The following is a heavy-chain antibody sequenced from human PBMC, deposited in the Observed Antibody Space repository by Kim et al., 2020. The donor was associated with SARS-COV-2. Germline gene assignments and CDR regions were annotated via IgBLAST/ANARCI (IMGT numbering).Heavy chain of an antibody. CDR3: ARLSYDTSRFDY. Sequence: GESLKISCKASGYSFISYWIGWVRQMPGKGLEWMGIIYPGDSDTRYSPSFQGQVTISVDKSISTAYLQWSSLKASDSAVYYCARLSYDTSRFDYWGQGTLVAVSS. V-gene: IGHV5-51*01. CDR2: IYPGDSDT. J-gene: IGHJ4*02. D-gene: IGHD3-10*01. CDR1: GYSFISYW.